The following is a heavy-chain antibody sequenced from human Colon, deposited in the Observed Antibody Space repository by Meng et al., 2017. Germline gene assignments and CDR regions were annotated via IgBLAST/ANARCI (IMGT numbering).Heavy chain of an antibody. V-gene: IGHV3-74*02. J-gene: IGHJ4*02. CDR2: INPDGTTT. CDR1: GFTFSSYW. CDR3: ATYYTPDY. Sequence: EMQLVESGGGLVKPGGSLRLSCAASGFTFSSYWMHWVRQVPGKGLVWVSRINPDGTTTAYADSVKDRFAISRDNTKNTLYLHMNSLRAEDTAVYYCATYYTPDYWGQGTLVTVSS. D-gene: IGHD3-3*01.